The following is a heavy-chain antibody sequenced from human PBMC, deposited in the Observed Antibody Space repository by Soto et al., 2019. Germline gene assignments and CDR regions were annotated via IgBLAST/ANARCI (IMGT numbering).Heavy chain of an antibody. Sequence: QKYLVESGGGVVQPGGSLRLSCVASGSIFSGYGMHWVRQAPGKGLEWVAVILYDGSNKYYAESVKGRFTISRDNSKNMLYLQMDSLRAEDTAVYYCARDGIGGTVFRGFCDYWGQGTLVTVSS. CDR3: ARDGIGGTVFRGFCDY. CDR2: ILYDGSNK. V-gene: IGHV3-33*01. CDR1: GSIFSGYG. D-gene: IGHD1-7*01. J-gene: IGHJ4*02.